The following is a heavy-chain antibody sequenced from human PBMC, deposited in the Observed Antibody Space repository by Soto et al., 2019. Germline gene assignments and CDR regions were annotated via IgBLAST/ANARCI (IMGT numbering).Heavy chain of an antibody. Sequence: QVQLQQWGAGLLKPSETLSLTCAVYGGSFSGYYWSWIRQPPGKGLEWIGEINHSGSTNYNPSLKSRVTISVDTSKNQFSLKLSSVTAADTAVYYCARGNGWMGGRPLDYWGQGTLVTVSS. CDR1: GGSFSGYY. CDR3: ARGNGWMGGRPLDY. V-gene: IGHV4-34*01. CDR2: INHSGST. J-gene: IGHJ4*02. D-gene: IGHD2-15*01.